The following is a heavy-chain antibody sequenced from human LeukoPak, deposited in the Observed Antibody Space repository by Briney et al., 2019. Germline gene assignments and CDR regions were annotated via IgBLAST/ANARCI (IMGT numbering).Heavy chain of an antibody. CDR3: AKDATGDRDY. D-gene: IGHD7-27*01. J-gene: IGHJ4*02. CDR1: GFTFDDYT. CDR2: FSWDGGSK. Sequence: PGGSLRLSCAASGFTFDDYTMHWVRQAPGKGLEWVSLFSWDGGSKYYADSVKGRFTISRDNSKNTLYLQMNSLRAEDTAVYYCAKDATGDRDYWGQGTLVTVSS. V-gene: IGHV3-43*01.